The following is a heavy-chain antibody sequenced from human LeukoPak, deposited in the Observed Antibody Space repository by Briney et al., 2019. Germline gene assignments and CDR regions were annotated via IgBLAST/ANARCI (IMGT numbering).Heavy chain of an antibody. D-gene: IGHD6-19*01. CDR2: ICGSGGNT. Sequence: GGSLRLSCAASGFTFSSYGMSWVRQAPGKGLEWVAAICGSGGNTYYADSVKGRLTISRDNSKNTLYLQMNSLKAEDTAVYYCAKDRYNSGWRRRYYYYYRMDVWGQGTTVTVSS. J-gene: IGHJ6*02. V-gene: IGHV3-23*01. CDR1: GFTFSSYG. CDR3: AKDRYNSGWRRRYYYYYRMDV.